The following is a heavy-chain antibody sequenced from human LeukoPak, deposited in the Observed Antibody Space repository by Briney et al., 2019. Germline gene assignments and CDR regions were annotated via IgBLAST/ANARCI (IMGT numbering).Heavy chain of an antibody. CDR1: GYTLTELS. J-gene: IGHJ4*02. CDR2: FDSEDGET. V-gene: IGHV1-24*01. CDR3: ATWDSGFSYYFDY. Sequence: ASVKVSCKVSGYTLTELSMHWVRQAPGKGLEWMGGFDSEDGETIYAQKFQGRVTMTEDTSTDTAYMELSSLRSEDTAVYYCATWDSGFSYYFDYWGQGTLVTVSS. D-gene: IGHD3-22*01.